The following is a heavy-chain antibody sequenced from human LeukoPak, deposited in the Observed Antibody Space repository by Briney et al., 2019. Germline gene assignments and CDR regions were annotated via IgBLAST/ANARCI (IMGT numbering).Heavy chain of an antibody. Sequence: GGSLRLSCAASGFTFTNAWMSWVRQAPGRGLVWVSGINGDGINTNYADSVKGRFTISRDNAKNTLYLQMNSLRGEDTAVYYCARTDYYDRWGQGTLVTVSS. V-gene: IGHV3-74*01. J-gene: IGHJ4*02. D-gene: IGHD3-22*01. CDR1: GFTFTNAW. CDR3: ARTDYYDR. CDR2: INGDGINT.